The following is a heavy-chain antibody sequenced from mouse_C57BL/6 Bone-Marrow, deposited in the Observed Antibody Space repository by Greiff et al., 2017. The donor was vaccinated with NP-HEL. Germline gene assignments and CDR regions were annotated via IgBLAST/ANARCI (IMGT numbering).Heavy chain of an antibody. CDR2: IDPENGDT. V-gene: IGHV14-4*01. CDR3: TLCYSNYDFDY. CDR1: GFNIKDDY. D-gene: IGHD2-5*01. Sequence: DVQLQESGAELVRPGASVKLSCTAPGFNIKDDYMHWVKQRPEQGLEWIGWIDPENGDTEYASKFQGKATLTADTSSNTAYLQLSSLTSEDAAVYYCTLCYSNYDFDYWGQGTTLTVSS. J-gene: IGHJ2*01.